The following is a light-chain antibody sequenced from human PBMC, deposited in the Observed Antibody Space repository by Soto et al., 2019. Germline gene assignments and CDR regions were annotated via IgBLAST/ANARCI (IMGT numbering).Light chain of an antibody. V-gene: IGKV3-20*01. CDR3: QQYGSPIT. CDR1: QSVSSSY. J-gene: IGKJ5*01. CDR2: GAS. Sequence: EIVLTQSPGTLSLSPGERATLSCRASQSVSSSYLAWYQQKPGQAPRLLIYGASSRATGIPHRFSGSGSGTDFTLTISRLEPEDFAVYYCQQYGSPITFGQGTRLEIK.